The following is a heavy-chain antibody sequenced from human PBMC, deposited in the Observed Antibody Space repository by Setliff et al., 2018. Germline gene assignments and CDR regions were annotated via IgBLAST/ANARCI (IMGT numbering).Heavy chain of an antibody. Sequence: SETLSLTCSFSDCSLAKCYYWGWIRQAPGKGLEWIGSVYHDGRTNYSPSLKSRLTLSVDTSKNQVSLNLRSVTAADTAVYYCARLPNYVWGSPVDYWGQGTLVTVSS. V-gene: IGHV4-38-2*02. J-gene: IGHJ4*02. CDR3: ARLPNYVWGSPVDY. D-gene: IGHD3-16*01. CDR1: DCSLAKCYY. CDR2: VYHDGRT.